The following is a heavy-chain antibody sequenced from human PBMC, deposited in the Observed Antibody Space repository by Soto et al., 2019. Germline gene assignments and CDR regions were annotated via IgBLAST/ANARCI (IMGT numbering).Heavy chain of an antibody. CDR2: IYYSGST. CDR3: ARAEGYYYDSSGQFDY. D-gene: IGHD3-22*01. J-gene: IGHJ4*02. CDR1: GGSISSYY. V-gene: IGHV4-59*01. Sequence: PSETLSLTCTVSGGSISSYYWIWIRQPPGKGLEWIGYIYYSGSTNYNPSLKSRVTISVDTSKNQFSLKLSSVTAADTAVYYCARAEGYYYDSSGQFDYWGQGTLVTVSS.